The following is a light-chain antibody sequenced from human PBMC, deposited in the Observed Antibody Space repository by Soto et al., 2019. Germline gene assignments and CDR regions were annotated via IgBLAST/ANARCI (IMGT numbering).Light chain of an antibody. CDR2: CAS. V-gene: IGKV3-15*01. J-gene: IGKJ1*01. Sequence: EIVMTQSPATLSVSPGERATLSCRASQSVSTNLVWYQQKPGQAPRLLIYCASTRATGVPGRFSGTGSGTEFTLTISSLQSEDSAVYYCQQYNHWWTFGQGTKVEI. CDR3: QQYNHWWT. CDR1: QSVSTN.